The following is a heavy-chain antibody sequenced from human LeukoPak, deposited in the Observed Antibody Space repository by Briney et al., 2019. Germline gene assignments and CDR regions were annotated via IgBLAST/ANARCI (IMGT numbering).Heavy chain of an antibody. D-gene: IGHD1-26*01. V-gene: IGHV3-53*01. CDR1: GFTVSSNY. J-gene: IGHJ4*02. Sequence: GGSLRLSCAASGFTVSSNYMSWVRQAPGKGLEWVSVIYSGGSTYYADSVKGRFTISRDNSKNTLYLQMNSLRAEDTAVYYCARVGATRTFYFDYWGQGTLVTVSS. CDR2: IYSGGST. CDR3: ARVGATRTFYFDY.